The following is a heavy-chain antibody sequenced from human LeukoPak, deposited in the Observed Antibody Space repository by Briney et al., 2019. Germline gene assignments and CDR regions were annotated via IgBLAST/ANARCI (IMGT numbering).Heavy chain of an antibody. V-gene: IGHV4-30-2*05. CDR3: AATMVRGVYY. CDR1: GGSISSGGYY. D-gene: IGHD3-10*01. CDR2: IYHSGST. J-gene: IGHJ4*02. Sequence: PSETLSLTCTVSGGSISSGGYYWSWIRQPPGKGLEWIGYIYHSGSTYYNPSLKSRVTISVDTSKNQFSLKLSSVTAADTAVYYCAATMVRGVYYWGQGTLVTVSS.